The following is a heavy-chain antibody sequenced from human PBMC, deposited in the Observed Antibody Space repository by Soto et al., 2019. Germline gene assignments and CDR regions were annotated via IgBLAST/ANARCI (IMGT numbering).Heavy chain of an antibody. Sequence: QLQLQESGSGLVKPSQTLSLTCSVSRGSISSVGYSWSWIRQPPGKGLEWIGYIYPTGITSHNPSLKSRVTMSVYKSRNQSSLKLRSVTAADTAVYYCVRGGVAAGGTDSYYYYGMDVWGQGTTVTVSS. J-gene: IGHJ6*02. CDR1: RGSISSVGYS. V-gene: IGHV4-30-2*01. CDR3: VRGGVAAGGTDSYYYYGMDV. D-gene: IGHD6-13*01. CDR2: IYPTGIT.